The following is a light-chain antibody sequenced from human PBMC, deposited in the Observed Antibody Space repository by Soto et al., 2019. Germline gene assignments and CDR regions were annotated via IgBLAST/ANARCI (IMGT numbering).Light chain of an antibody. CDR2: DES. Sequence: EIVMTQAPATLTVSPGETATLSCRASQSVSNNVAWYQQKTGQAPRILIYDESNRATGIPDRLSGSGSGTDLTLTISRLEPEDFAVYYCQXRSNWPITFGQGTRLEI. CDR3: QXRSNWPIT. V-gene: IGKV3-11*01. J-gene: IGKJ5*01. CDR1: QSVSNN.